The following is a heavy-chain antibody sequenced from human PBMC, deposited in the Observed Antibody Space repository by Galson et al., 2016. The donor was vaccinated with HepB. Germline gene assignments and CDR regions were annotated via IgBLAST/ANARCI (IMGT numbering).Heavy chain of an antibody. J-gene: IGHJ6*02. CDR3: ARGGYCSGDRCYNYGMDV. D-gene: IGHD2-15*01. Sequence: SVKVSCKASGHTFSTYVMHWVYQAPGQRPEWMGWINADNGNTRYSQKFQGRVTITRDTSANTAYMELSSLRSAGTAIYYCARGGYCSGDRCYNYGMDVRGQGTTVTVSS. CDR1: GHTFSTYV. CDR2: INADNGNT. V-gene: IGHV1-3*01.